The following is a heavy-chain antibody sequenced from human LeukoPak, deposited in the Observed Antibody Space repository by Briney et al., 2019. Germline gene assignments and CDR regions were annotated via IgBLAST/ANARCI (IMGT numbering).Heavy chain of an antibody. D-gene: IGHD3-10*01. V-gene: IGHV3-23*01. Sequence: GGSLRLSCAASGFTFSSYAMSWVRQAPGKGREWVSAISGSGGSTYYADSVKGRFTSSRDNSKNTLYLQMNSLRAEDTAVYCCAKSTYGSPEGYWGQGTLVTVSS. CDR2: ISGSGGST. J-gene: IGHJ4*02. CDR3: AKSTYGSPEGY. CDR1: GFTFSSYA.